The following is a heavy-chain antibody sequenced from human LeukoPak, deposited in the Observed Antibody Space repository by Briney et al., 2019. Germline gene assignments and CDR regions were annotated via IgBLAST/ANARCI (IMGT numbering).Heavy chain of an antibody. V-gene: IGHV1-18*04. CDR1: GYTFTDYY. J-gene: IGHJ6*03. CDR3: ARLRGYSYGYSYYYYMDV. CDR2: ISAYNGNT. Sequence: ASVKVSCKASGYTFTDYYMHWVRQAPGQGLEWMGWISAYNGNTNYAQKLQGRVTMTTDTSTSTAYMELRSLRSDDTAVYYCARLRGYSYGYSYYYYMDVWGKGTTVTISS. D-gene: IGHD5-18*01.